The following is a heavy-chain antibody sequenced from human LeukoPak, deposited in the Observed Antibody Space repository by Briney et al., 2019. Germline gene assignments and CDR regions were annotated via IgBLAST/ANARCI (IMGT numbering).Heavy chain of an antibody. CDR3: AMGTTDVKRDYYYMDV. J-gene: IGHJ6*03. CDR2: MNPNSGNT. D-gene: IGHD5-12*01. CDR1: GYTFTSYD. V-gene: IGHV1-8*03. Sequence: GASVKVSCKASGYTFTSYDINWVRQATGQGLEWMGWMNPNSGNTGYAQKFQGRVTITRNTSISTAYMELSSLRSEDTAVYYCAMGTTDVKRDYYYMDVWGKGTTVTVSS.